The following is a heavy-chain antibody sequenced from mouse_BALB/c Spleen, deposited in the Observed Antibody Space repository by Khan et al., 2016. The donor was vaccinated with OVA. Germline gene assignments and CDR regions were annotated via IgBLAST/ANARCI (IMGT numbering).Heavy chain of an antibody. CDR2: INPDSSTI. V-gene: IGHV4-1*02. CDR1: GFEFSRYW. J-gene: IGHJ4*01. CDR3: ARQLSDAMEY. Sequence: EVQLVESGGGLVQPGGSLKLSCAASGFEFSRYWMSWVRQAPGKGLEWIGEINPDSSTINYAPSLKDKFTITIDNSKNTLYLQMSTVRSEDTALCYGARQLSDAMEYWGQGTSVTVSS.